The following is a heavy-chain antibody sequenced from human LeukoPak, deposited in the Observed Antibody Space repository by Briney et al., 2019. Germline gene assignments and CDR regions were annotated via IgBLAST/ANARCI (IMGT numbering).Heavy chain of an antibody. J-gene: IGHJ4*02. D-gene: IGHD2-21*01. Sequence: SETLSLTCTVSGAPLTSYYWTWVRQPPGKGLEWIGNIHYSGGPAYNLSLKSRLTMSLDMSKNQVSLKLSSVTAADTAVYYCAAFCAGGTCPDYWGQGTLVTVSS. CDR3: AAFCAGGTCPDY. V-gene: IGHV4-59*01. CDR2: IHYSGGP. CDR1: GAPLTSYY.